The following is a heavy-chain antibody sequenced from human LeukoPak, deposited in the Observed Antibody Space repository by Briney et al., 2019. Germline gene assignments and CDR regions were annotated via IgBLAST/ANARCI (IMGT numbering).Heavy chain of an antibody. Sequence: SVKVSCKASGGTFSSYAISWVRQAPGQGLEWMGRIIPIFGIANYAQKFQGRVTITADKSTSTAYMELSSLRSEDTAVYYCVRADCSSTSCYSWPANWFDPWGQGTLVTVSS. V-gene: IGHV1-69*04. J-gene: IGHJ5*02. CDR3: VRADCSSTSCYSWPANWFDP. D-gene: IGHD2-2*01. CDR1: GGTFSSYA. CDR2: IIPIFGIA.